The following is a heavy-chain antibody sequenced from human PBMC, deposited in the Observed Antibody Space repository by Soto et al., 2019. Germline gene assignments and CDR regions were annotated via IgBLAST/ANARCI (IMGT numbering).Heavy chain of an antibody. J-gene: IGHJ6*02. CDR2: VVYDGSKK. CDR1: GFTFSNYG. V-gene: IGHV3-33*08. CDR3: ARDCSGGSCYPGMDV. D-gene: IGHD2-15*01. Sequence: QVQLVESGGGVAQPGRSLRLSCAASGFTFSNYGMDWVRQAPGKGLEWVAAVVYDGSKKYYADSVKGRFTVSRDNYKNTLFLEMNALRAEDTAVYFCARDCSGGSCYPGMDVWGQGTTVTVSS.